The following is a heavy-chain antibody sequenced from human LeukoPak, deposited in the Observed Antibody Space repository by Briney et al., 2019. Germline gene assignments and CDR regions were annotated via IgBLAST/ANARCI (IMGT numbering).Heavy chain of an antibody. D-gene: IGHD5-24*01. J-gene: IGHJ6*04. V-gene: IGHV3-48*03. CDR2: ISSSGSTI. CDR1: GFTFSSYE. Sequence: GGSLRLSCAASGFTFSSYEMNWVRQAPGKGLEWVSYISSSGSTIYYADSVKGRFTISRDNAKNSLYLQMNSLRAEDTAVYYCANLWGGGYKSDGTDVWGKGTTVTVSS. CDR3: ANLWGGGYKSDGTDV.